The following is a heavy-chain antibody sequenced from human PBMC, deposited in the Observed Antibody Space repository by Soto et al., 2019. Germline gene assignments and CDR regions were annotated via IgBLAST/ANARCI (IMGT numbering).Heavy chain of an antibody. V-gene: IGHV1-2*02. CDR2: INPNSGAT. CDR3: VLNCYSDGSGYPGDF. CDR1: AYTFTTYY. Sequence: ASVKVSCKASAYTFTTYYMHWVRQAPGQGLEWMGWINPNSGATNYAQKFQDRVTMTRDTSISTAYMELSRLRSDDTAVYYCVLNCYSDGSGYPGDFWGQGTLVTVSS. J-gene: IGHJ4*02. D-gene: IGHD3-22*01.